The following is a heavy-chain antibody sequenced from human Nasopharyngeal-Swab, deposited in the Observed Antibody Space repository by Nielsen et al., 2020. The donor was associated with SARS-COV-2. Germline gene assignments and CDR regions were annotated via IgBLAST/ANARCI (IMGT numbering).Heavy chain of an antibody. D-gene: IGHD2-15*01. Sequence: SVKVSCKASGGTFSSYAISWVRQAPGQGLEWMGGIIPILGIANYAQKLQGRVTMTTDTSTSTAYMELRSLRSDDTAVYYCARVVRDCSGGSCASTFDYWGQGTLVTVSS. CDR1: GGTFSSYA. V-gene: IGHV1-69*10. J-gene: IGHJ4*02. CDR3: ARVVRDCSGGSCASTFDY. CDR2: IIPILGIA.